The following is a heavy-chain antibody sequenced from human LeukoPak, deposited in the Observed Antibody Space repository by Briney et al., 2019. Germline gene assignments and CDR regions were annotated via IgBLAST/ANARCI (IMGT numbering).Heavy chain of an antibody. V-gene: IGHV3-48*02. Sequence: GGSLRLSCAASGFTFSSYSMNWVRQAPGKGREWVSYISSSSSTIYYADSVKGRFTISRDNAKNSLYLQMNSLRDEDTAVYYCARDCSSTSCYEPRYWGQGTLVTVSS. CDR3: ARDCSSTSCYEPRY. D-gene: IGHD2-2*01. CDR1: GFTFSSYS. CDR2: ISSSSSTI. J-gene: IGHJ4*02.